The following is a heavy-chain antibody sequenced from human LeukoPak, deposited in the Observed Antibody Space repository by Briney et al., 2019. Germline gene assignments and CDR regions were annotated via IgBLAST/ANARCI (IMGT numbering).Heavy chain of an antibody. CDR1: GFTFSSYS. D-gene: IGHD2-21*02. CDR3: ARGAYCGGDCYEASGAFDI. V-gene: IGHV3-48*02. CDR2: ISSSSSTI. Sequence: GGSLRLSCAASGFTFSSYSMNWVRQAPGKGLEWVSYISSSSSTIYYADSVKGRFTISRDNAKNSLYLQMNSLRDEDTAVYYCARGAYCGGDCYEASGAFDIWGQGTMVTVSS. J-gene: IGHJ3*02.